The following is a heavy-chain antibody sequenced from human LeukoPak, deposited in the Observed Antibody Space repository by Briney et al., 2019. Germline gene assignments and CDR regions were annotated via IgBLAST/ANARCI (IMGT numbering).Heavy chain of an antibody. CDR1: GFTFTSYG. D-gene: IGHD4-17*01. J-gene: IGHJ5*02. V-gene: IGHV3-33*08. Sequence: PGTSLRLSCAASGFTFTSYGMHWVRQAPGRGLEWVAVIWYDGSKKYYADSVKGRFTISRDNSKNTLYLQMNSLRAEDTAVYYCARDLGNYGDYVAYWFDPWGQGTLVTVSS. CDR3: ARDLGNYGDYVAYWFDP. CDR2: IWYDGSKK.